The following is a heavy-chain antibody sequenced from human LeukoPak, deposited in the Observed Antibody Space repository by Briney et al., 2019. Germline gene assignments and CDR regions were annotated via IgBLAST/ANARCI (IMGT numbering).Heavy chain of an antibody. D-gene: IGHD5-24*01. Sequence: PGGSLRLSCAASGFTFSSYAMHWVRQAPGKGLEWVAVISYDGSNKYYADSVKGRFTISRDNSKNTLYLQMNSLRAEDTAVYYCARVSGGYIKLEYNWFDPWGQGTLVTVSS. CDR3: ARVSGGYIKLEYNWFDP. V-gene: IGHV3-30-3*01. CDR1: GFTFSSYA. J-gene: IGHJ5*02. CDR2: ISYDGSNK.